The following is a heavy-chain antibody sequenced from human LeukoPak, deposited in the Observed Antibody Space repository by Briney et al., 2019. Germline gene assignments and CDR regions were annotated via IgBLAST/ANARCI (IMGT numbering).Heavy chain of an antibody. V-gene: IGHV1-46*01. J-gene: IGHJ5*02. CDR1: GYTFTNYY. CDR2: INPSGGTT. CDR3: ARGLDSNGYYAP. D-gene: IGHD3-22*01. Sequence: ASVKVSCKASGYTFTNYYVHWVRQAPGQGLEWMGIINPSGGTTTYARKFQGRVTLTRDTSTNTVYMELSSLRSEDTAVYYCARGLDSNGYYAPWGQGTLVTVSS.